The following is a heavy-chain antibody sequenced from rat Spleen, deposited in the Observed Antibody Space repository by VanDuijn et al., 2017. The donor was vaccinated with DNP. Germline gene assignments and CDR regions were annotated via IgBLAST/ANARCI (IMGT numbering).Heavy chain of an antibody. CDR3: VLLPWSPSCILGA. D-gene: IGHD1-1*01. CDR1: GFTFSDYN. V-gene: IGHV5-20*01. J-gene: IGHJ4*01. CDR2: MRYEGGSI. Sequence: EVQLVESGGGLVQPGRSLKVSCAASGFTFSDYNMAWVRQAPTKGLEWVAYMRYEGGSIYHGDCVKGRFTLSRDNAKSTLYLQMDSLRSEDTATYVCVLLPWSPSCILGAWGQGTSVTVSS.